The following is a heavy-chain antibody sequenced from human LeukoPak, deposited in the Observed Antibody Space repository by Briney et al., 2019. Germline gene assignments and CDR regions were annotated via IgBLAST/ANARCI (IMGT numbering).Heavy chain of an antibody. Sequence: SETLSLTCAVYGGSFSGYYWNWIRQPPGKGLEWIGEINHRGSTNNNPSLKSRVTISVDTSKNQFSLKLSSVTAADTAVCYCARFSLGYDAFDIWGQGTMVTVSS. CDR1: GGSFSGYY. J-gene: IGHJ3*02. CDR3: ARFSLGYDAFDI. V-gene: IGHV4-34*01. CDR2: INHRGST. D-gene: IGHD3-22*01.